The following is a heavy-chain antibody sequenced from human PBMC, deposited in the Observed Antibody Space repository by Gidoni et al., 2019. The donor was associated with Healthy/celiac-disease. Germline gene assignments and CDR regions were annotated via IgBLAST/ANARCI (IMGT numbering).Heavy chain of an antibody. D-gene: IGHD2-15*01. V-gene: IGHV4-31*03. CDR1: GGSISSGGYY. J-gene: IGHJ4*02. CDR2: IYYSGST. Sequence: QVQLQESGPGLVKPSQTLSLPCTVSGGSISSGGYYWSWIRQHPGKGLEWIGYIYYSGSTYYNPSLKSRVTISVDTSKNQFSLKLSSVTAADTAVYYCARAGSPSWWIDYWGQGTLVTVSS. CDR3: ARAGSPSWWIDY.